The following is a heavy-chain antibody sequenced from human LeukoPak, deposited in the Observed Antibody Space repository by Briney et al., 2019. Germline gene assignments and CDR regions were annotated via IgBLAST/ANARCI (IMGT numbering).Heavy chain of an antibody. CDR2: INHSGST. CDR3: ARRGIVVVPAANRRGWFDP. Sequence: PSETLSLTCAVYGGSSSGYYWSWIRQPPGKGLEWIGEINHSGSTNYNPSLKSRVTISVDTSKNQFSLKLSSVTAADTAVYYCARRGIVVVPAANRRGWFDPWGQGTLDTVSS. D-gene: IGHD2-2*01. CDR1: GGSSSGYY. J-gene: IGHJ5*02. V-gene: IGHV4-34*01.